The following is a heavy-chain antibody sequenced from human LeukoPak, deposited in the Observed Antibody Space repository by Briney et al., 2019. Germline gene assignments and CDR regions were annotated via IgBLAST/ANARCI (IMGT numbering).Heavy chain of an antibody. D-gene: IGHD3-10*01. Sequence: QSGGSLILSCAASGFIVTSNYMSWVRQAPGKGLEWVTFTHSDGSTYYADSVKGRFTISRDNSRNTLYLQMNSLRAEDTAVYYCARDHVVVTLIPVRGVKRAVTYYYGMDVWGQGTTVTVSS. J-gene: IGHJ6*02. V-gene: IGHV3-53*01. CDR2: THSDGST. CDR3: ARDHVVVTLIPVRGVKRAVTYYYGMDV. CDR1: GFIVTSNY.